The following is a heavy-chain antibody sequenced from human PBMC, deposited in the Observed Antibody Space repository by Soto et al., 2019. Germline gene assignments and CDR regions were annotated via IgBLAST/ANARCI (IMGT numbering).Heavy chain of an antibody. Sequence: PSETLSLTCAVYGGSFSGYYWSWIRQPPGKGLEWIGEINHSGSTNYNPSLKSRVTISVDTSKNQFSLKLSSVTAADTAVYYCARTTDADYWGQGTLVTVSS. J-gene: IGHJ4*02. D-gene: IGHD1-1*01. CDR3: ARTTDADY. CDR2: INHSGST. V-gene: IGHV4-34*01. CDR1: GGSFSGYY.